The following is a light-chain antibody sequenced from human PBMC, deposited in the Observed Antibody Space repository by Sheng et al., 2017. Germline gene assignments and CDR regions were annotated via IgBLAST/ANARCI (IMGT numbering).Light chain of an antibody. V-gene: IGLV2-8*01. J-gene: IGLJ3*02. CDR2: EVN. Sequence: QSALTQPPSASGSPGQSVAISCTGTSSDVGGHNHVSWFQQHPGKAPKLIIYEVNQRPSGVPDRFSGSKSGTSASLAISGLQSEDEADYYCAAWDDSLTAWVFGGGTKLTVL. CDR1: SSDVGGHNH. CDR3: AAWDDSLTAWV.